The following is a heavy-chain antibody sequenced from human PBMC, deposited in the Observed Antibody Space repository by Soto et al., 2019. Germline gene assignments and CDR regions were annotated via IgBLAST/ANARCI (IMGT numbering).Heavy chain of an antibody. Sequence: PSETLSLTCTVSGASISNNDYYWGWIRQPPGKGLEWIGSIYYSGSTYYNPSLKSRVTVSVDTSKNQFSLKLSSVTAADTAVYYCARHPSDFWFDPWGQGTLVTVSS. CDR1: GASISNNDYY. CDR3: ARHPSDFWFDP. V-gene: IGHV4-39*01. D-gene: IGHD2-21*02. CDR2: IYYSGST. J-gene: IGHJ5*02.